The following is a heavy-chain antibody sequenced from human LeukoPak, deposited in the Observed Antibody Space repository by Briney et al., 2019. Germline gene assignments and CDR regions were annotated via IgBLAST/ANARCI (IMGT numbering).Heavy chain of an antibody. CDR2: IIPILGIA. V-gene: IGHV1-69*04. CDR1: GGTFSSYA. J-gene: IGHJ4*02. Sequence: ASVKVSCKASGGTFSSYAISWVRQAPGQGLEWMGRIIPILGIANYAQKFQGRVMITADKSTSTAYMELSSLRSEDTAVYYCARVRAPEGATWGSVDYWGQGTLVTVSS. CDR3: ARVRAPEGATWGSVDY. D-gene: IGHD1-26*01.